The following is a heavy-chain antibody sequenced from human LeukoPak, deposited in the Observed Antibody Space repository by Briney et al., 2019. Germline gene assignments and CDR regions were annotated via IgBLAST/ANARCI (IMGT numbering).Heavy chain of an antibody. CDR1: GYTFTGYY. CDR2: INPNSGGT. CDR3: ARDLHPNCGGDCYNDY. J-gene: IGHJ4*02. Sequence: GASVKVSCKASGYTFTGYYMHWVRQAPGQGLEWMGWINPNSGGTNYAQKFQGRVTMTRDTSISTAYMELSRLRSDDTAVYYCARDLHPNCGGDCYNDYWGQGTLVTVSS. V-gene: IGHV1-2*02. D-gene: IGHD2-21*02.